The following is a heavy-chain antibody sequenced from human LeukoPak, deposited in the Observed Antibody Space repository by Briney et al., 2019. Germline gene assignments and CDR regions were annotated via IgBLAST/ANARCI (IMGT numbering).Heavy chain of an antibody. D-gene: IGHD6-13*01. J-gene: IGHJ4*02. Sequence: PGGSLRLSCAASGFTFSSYGMHWVRQAPGKGLECVAVISYDGSNKYYADSVKGRFTISRDNSKNTLYLQMNSLRAEDTAVYYCAKGPGSSSWYYYFDYWGQGTLVTVSS. CDR3: AKGPGSSSWYYYFDY. CDR1: GFTFSSYG. V-gene: IGHV3-30*18. CDR2: ISYDGSNK.